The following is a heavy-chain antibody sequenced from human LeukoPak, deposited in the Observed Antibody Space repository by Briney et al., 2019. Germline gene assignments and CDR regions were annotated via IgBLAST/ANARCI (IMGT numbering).Heavy chain of an antibody. Sequence: SETLSLTCAVSGASISSNNWWSWVRQPPGKGLEWIGEIHLGGRTNYNPSLKSRVTISLDKSNNQFSLELTPVTAADTAVYYCGRIGFSGYGTVDYWGQGTLVTVSS. CDR2: IHLGGRT. V-gene: IGHV4-4*02. D-gene: IGHD5-12*01. J-gene: IGHJ4*02. CDR3: GRIGFSGYGTVDY. CDR1: GASISSNNW.